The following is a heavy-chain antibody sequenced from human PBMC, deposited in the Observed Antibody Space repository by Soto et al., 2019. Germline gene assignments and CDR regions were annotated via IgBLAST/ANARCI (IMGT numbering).Heavy chain of an antibody. CDR3: ARSVAAMRVDP. V-gene: IGHV3-21*01. Sequence: GWSLRLSCAASGFTFSSYSMNCVLQSQVKGLEWVSSISSSSSYIYYADSVKGRFTISRDNDKNSLYLQMNSLRAADTVVYYCARSVAAMRVDPWGQG. CDR2: ISSSSSYI. J-gene: IGHJ5*02. D-gene: IGHD6-19*01. CDR1: GFTFSSYS.